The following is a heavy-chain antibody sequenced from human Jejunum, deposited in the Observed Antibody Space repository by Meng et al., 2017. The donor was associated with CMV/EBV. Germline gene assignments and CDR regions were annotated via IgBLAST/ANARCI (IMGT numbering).Heavy chain of an antibody. V-gene: IGHV3-9*01. CDR3: TKGLSGYDFGAFDI. CDR2: ISWDSVAV. Sequence: FICDDYAMHWVRQAPGKGLEWVSGISWDSVAVDYADSVRGRFTISRDNAKKSLYLEMNSLRAEDTALYYCTKGLSGYDFGAFDIWGQGTMVTVSS. CDR1: FICDDYA. J-gene: IGHJ3*02. D-gene: IGHD5-12*01.